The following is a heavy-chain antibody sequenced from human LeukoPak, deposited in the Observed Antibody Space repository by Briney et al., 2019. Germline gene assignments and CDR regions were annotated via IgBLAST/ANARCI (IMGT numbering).Heavy chain of an antibody. D-gene: IGHD6-19*01. Sequence: PSETLSLTCTVSGGSLSCFDWSWIRQSPRLGLEWIGLTYSDGSTMYNPSLTSRVTISVDTSKNQISLRLTSVTAADTAIYYCARDVVAVPGSDNWFDPWGQGTLVTVSS. V-gene: IGHV4-59*01. CDR3: ARDVVAVPGSDNWFDP. CDR1: GGSLSCFD. J-gene: IGHJ5*02. CDR2: TYSDGST.